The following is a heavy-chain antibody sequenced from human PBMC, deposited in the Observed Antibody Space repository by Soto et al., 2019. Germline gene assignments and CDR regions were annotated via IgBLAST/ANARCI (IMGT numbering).Heavy chain of an antibody. CDR1: GGTFSSYA. V-gene: IGHV1-69*13. CDR2: IIPIFGTA. Sequence: GASVKVSCKASGGTFSSYAISCVRQAPGQGLEWMGGIIPIFGTANYAQKFQGRVTITADESTSTAYMELSSLRSEDTAVYYCARGNGIAAAGVYYFDYWGQGTLVTVSS. CDR3: ARGNGIAAAGVYYFDY. J-gene: IGHJ4*02. D-gene: IGHD6-13*01.